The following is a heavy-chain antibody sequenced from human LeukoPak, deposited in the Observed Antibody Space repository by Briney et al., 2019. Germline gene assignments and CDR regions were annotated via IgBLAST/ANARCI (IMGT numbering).Heavy chain of an antibody. V-gene: IGHV1-8*01. D-gene: IGHD6-19*01. J-gene: IGHJ3*02. Sequence: RASVRVSCTASGYTFTIYDINWVRQAPGQGLEWMGWMNPNSGNTGYAQKFQGRVTMTRNTSISTAYMELSSLRSEDTAVYYCARVGEQWLVDAFDIWGQGTMVTVSS. CDR2: MNPNSGNT. CDR1: GYTFTIYD. CDR3: ARVGEQWLVDAFDI.